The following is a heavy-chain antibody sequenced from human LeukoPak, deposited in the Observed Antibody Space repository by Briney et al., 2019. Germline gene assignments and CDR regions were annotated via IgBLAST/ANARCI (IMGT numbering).Heavy chain of an antibody. J-gene: IGHJ4*02. CDR1: GGSISSYY. D-gene: IGHD3-22*01. CDR3: ASHYYDRSGYYF. Sequence: TSETLSLTCTVSGGSISSYYWSWIRQPPGKGLEWIGYIYYSGSTYYNPSLKSRVTISIDTSKNQFSLKLSSVTAADTAVYYCASHYYDRSGYYFWGQGTLVTVSS. CDR2: IYYSGST. V-gene: IGHV4-59*08.